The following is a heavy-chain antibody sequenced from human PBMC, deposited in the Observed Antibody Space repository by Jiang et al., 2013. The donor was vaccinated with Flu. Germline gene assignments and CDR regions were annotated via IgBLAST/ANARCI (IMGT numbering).Heavy chain of an antibody. CDR1: GFTFSSYW. CDR2: IKQDGSEK. D-gene: IGHD6-19*01. Sequence: QLVESGGGLVQPGGSLRLSCAASGFTFSSYWMSWVRQAPGKGLEWVANIKQDGSEKYYVDSVKGRFTISRDNAKNSLYLQMNSLRAEDTAVYYCASRIAVAGTRWFDPWGQGTLVTVSS. CDR3: ASRIAVAGTRWFDP. V-gene: IGHV3-7*03. J-gene: IGHJ5*02.